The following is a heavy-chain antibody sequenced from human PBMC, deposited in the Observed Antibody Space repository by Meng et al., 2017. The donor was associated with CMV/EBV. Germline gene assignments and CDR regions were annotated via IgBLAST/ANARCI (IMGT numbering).Heavy chain of an antibody. Sequence: SETLSPTCTVSGGSISSSSYYWGWIRQPPGKGREWIGSIYYSGSTYYNPSLKSRVTISVATSKNQFSLKLSSVTAADTAVYYCARDFLSSDFWSGGNWFDPWGQGTLVTVSS. V-gene: IGHV4-39*07. D-gene: IGHD3-3*01. CDR1: GGSISSSSYY. CDR3: ARDFLSSDFWSGGNWFDP. CDR2: IYYSGST. J-gene: IGHJ5*02.